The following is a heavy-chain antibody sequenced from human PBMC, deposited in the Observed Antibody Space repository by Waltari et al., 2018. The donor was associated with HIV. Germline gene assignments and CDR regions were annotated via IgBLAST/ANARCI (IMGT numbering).Heavy chain of an antibody. J-gene: IGHJ5*02. CDR1: GFSFSDSY. CDR2: ISGSGTTT. V-gene: IGHV3-11*01. Sequence: VQLAESGGGLVKPGGSLRLSCAASGFSFSDSYMSWIRQAPGKGLEWVSYISGSGTTTYYIESVKGRFTISRDNAKESVFLQMTSLRPEDTAIYYCASKTTGWYAHWGRGALVTVSS. CDR3: ASKTTGWYAH. D-gene: IGHD1-1*01.